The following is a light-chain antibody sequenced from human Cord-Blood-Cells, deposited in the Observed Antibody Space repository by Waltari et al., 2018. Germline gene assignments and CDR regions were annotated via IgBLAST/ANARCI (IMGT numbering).Light chain of an antibody. J-gene: IGLJ3*02. CDR3: CSYAGSSTWV. CDR1: SSDVGSYNL. Sequence: QSALTQPDSVSGSPGQSITISCTGTSSDVGSYNLVSWYQQHPGKAPKIMIYEGSKRPSWVSNRFSGSKSGNTASLTISGLQAEDEADYYCCSYAGSSTWVFGGGTKLTVL. V-gene: IGLV2-23*01. CDR2: EGS.